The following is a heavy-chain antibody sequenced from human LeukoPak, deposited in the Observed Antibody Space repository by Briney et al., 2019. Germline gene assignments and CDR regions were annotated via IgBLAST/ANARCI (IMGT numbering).Heavy chain of an antibody. CDR1: GFTFSSYP. D-gene: IGHD5-12*01. Sequence: GGSLRPSCVASGFTFSSYPMNWVRQAPGKGLEWVSSISSSSSYIQYADSVKGRFTISRDNAKNSLYLQMNSLRAEDTAVYYCARERVSGYDFRRTLDYWGQGTLVTVSS. J-gene: IGHJ4*02. CDR2: ISSSSSYI. V-gene: IGHV3-21*01. CDR3: ARERVSGYDFRRTLDY.